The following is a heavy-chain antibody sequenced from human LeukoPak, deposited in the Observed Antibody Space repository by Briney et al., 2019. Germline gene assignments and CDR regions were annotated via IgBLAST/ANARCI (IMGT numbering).Heavy chain of an antibody. V-gene: IGHV3-23*01. Sequence: ETLSLTCTVSGDSITSSAFYWGWVRQAPGKGLEWVSGISGSGDDTYYAASVKGRFIVSRDTSKNTLYLQMNSLRAEDTAVYYCAKDPLNTLMVSPTFDYWGQGTLVTVSS. CDR3: AKDPLNTLMVSPTFDY. D-gene: IGHD5-18*01. J-gene: IGHJ4*02. CDR2: ISGSGDDT. CDR1: GDSITSSA.